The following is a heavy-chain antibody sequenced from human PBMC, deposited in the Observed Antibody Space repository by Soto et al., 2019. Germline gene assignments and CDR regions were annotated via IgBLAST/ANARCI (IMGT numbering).Heavy chain of an antibody. CDR1: GFTFSNYW. Sequence: GSLRLSCAASGFTFSNYWMSWVRQAPGKGLEWVASIKQDGSEKYYVDSVKGRFTISRDNTKNSLYLQVNSLRAEDTAMYYCARGTSFDFDDNAYYAHWGQGTLVTVSS. CDR2: IKQDGSEK. J-gene: IGHJ4*02. D-gene: IGHD3-22*01. V-gene: IGHV3-7*03. CDR3: ARGTSFDFDDNAYYAH.